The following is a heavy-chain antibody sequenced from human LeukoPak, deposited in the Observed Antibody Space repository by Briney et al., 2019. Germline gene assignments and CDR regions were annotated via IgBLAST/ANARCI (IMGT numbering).Heavy chain of an antibody. CDR2: ISSSGGVI. CDR3: ARDPVYSSSWYFWFDP. D-gene: IGHD6-13*01. V-gene: IGHV3-11*01. CDR1: GFTFSDYY. Sequence: PGGSLRLSCAASGFTFSDYYMSWIRQAPGKGLEWVSYISSSGGVIYYADSVKGRFTISRDSAKNSLYLQMNSLRADDTAVYYCARDPVYSSSWYFWFDPWGQGTLVTVSS. J-gene: IGHJ5*02.